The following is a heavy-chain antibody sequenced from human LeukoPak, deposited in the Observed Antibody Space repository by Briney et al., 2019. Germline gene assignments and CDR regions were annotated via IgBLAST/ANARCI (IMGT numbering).Heavy chain of an antibody. J-gene: IGHJ4*02. CDR1: GGTFSSYA. CDR2: IIPILGIA. D-gene: IGHD3-22*01. CDR3: AGYRNYYDSSGYYY. Sequence: GASVKVSCKASGGTFSSYAISWVRQAPGQGLEWMGRIIPILGIANYAQKFQGRVTITADKSTSTAYMELSSLRSEDTAVNYCAGYRNYYDSSGYYYWGQGTLVTVSS. V-gene: IGHV1-69*04.